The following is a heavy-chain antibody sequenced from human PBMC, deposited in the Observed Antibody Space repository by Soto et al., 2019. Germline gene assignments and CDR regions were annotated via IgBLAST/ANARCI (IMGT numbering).Heavy chain of an antibody. CDR2: ITTAGDT. Sequence: GGSLRLSCAASGFTFSNYDMHWVRQVTGKGLEWVSGITTAGDTYYPGSVKGRFTIPREKAKNSLYLQMNSLSAGDTAVYYCARELHGGSYGMDVWGQGTTVTVSS. J-gene: IGHJ6*02. CDR1: GFTFSNYD. CDR3: ARELHGGSYGMDV. V-gene: IGHV3-13*01.